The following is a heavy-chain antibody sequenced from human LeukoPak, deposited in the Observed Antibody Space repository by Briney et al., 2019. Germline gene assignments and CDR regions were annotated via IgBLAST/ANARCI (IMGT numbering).Heavy chain of an antibody. V-gene: IGHV3-11*04. CDR2: MSSSGSSI. CDR3: ARDYYDSSGYGDWFDP. CDR1: GWTFSDYY. Sequence: PGGSLRLSCAASGWTFSDYYMSWIRQAPGKGLEWVSYMSSSGSSIYYADSVKGRFTISRDNAKNSLYLQMNSLRAEDTAVYYCARDYYDSSGYGDWFDPWGQGTLVTVSS. J-gene: IGHJ5*02. D-gene: IGHD3-22*01.